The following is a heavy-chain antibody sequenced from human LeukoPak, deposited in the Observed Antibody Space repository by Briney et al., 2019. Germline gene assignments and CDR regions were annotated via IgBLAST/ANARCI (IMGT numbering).Heavy chain of an antibody. V-gene: IGHV1-18*01. CDR2: ISVYNGNT. CDR3: ARDQGGEGYSYAQISWFDP. CDR1: GYTFTSYG. J-gene: IGHJ5*02. Sequence: ASVKVSCKASGYTFTSYGISWVRQAPGQGLEWMGWISVYNGNTNYAQKLQGRVTMTTDTSTSTAYMELRSLRSDDTAVYYCARDQGGEGYSYAQISWFDPWGQGTLVTVSS. D-gene: IGHD5-18*01.